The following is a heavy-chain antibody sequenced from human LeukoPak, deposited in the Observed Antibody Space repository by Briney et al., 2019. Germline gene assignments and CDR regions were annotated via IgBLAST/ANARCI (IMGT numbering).Heavy chain of an antibody. CDR3: ARISRSRRSLDY. D-gene: IGHD1-26*01. CDR2: INQDGGDT. Sequence: GGSLRLSCAASGFNFGSYWMSWVRQAPGKGLEWVANINQDGGDTYYVASVKGRFTISRDNAKKSLNLQLNSLRAEDTAVYYCARISRSRRSLDYWGQGTLVTVS. V-gene: IGHV3-7*01. J-gene: IGHJ4*02. CDR1: GFNFGSYW.